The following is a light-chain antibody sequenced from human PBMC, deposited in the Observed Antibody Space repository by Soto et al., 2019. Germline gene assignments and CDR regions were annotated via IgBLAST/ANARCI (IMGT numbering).Light chain of an antibody. J-gene: IGLJ1*01. CDR2: AVS. Sequence: QSVLTQPASVSGSPGQSITISCSGTSSDIGSYDHVAWYQQFPGKSPKPIIYAVSDRPSGVSDRFSGSKSGISASLTISGLQTEDEADYYCISYTDRQSYLFGTGTKVT. V-gene: IGLV2-14*03. CDR1: SSDIGSYDH. CDR3: ISYTDRQSYL.